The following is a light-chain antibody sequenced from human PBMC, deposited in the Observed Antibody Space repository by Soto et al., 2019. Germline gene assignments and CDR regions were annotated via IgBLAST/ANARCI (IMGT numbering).Light chain of an antibody. J-gene: IGKJ4*01. CDR3: QQYHTWPIT. Sequence: DIVITHSPATLSVAPVERVTFSFRASQGVSRKLAWYQHKPGQAPRLLISGASTGATGIPARFSGSGSGTEFTLTISSLQSEDCAIYYCQQYHTWPITFGGGTKVDI. CDR1: QGVSRK. CDR2: GAS. V-gene: IGKV3-15*01.